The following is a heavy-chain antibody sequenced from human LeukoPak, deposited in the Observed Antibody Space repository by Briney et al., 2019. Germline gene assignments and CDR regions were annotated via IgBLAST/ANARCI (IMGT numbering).Heavy chain of an antibody. Sequence: GGSLRLSWAASGXNFADSALSWVRQTPRKGLEWVSLISFNGRNTYYGDSVKGRFTISRDNSKDTVYLQMNSLRAEDTAIFYCARDIELSTWGPGTMVTVSS. D-gene: IGHD5-12*01. V-gene: IGHV3-23*01. CDR1: GXNFADSA. CDR3: ARDIELST. CDR2: ISFNGRNT. J-gene: IGHJ3*01.